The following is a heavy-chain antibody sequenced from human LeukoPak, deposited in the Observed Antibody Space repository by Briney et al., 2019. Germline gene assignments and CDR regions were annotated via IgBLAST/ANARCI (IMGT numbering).Heavy chain of an antibody. CDR2: MHHSGGT. J-gene: IGHJ5*02. CDR3: ARDPGAYYDSSGYLNWFDP. CDR1: GGSITTRSYY. D-gene: IGHD3-22*01. Sequence: SETLSLTCTVSGGSITTRSYYWGWIRQPPGKGLEWIESMHHSGGTYYNPSLKSRVTTSVDTSKNQFSLKLSSVTAADTAVYYWARDPGAYYDSSGYLNWFDPWGQGTLVTVTS. V-gene: IGHV4-39*07.